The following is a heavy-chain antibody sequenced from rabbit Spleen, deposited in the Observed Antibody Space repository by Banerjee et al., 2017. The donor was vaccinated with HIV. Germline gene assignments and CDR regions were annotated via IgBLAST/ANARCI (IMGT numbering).Heavy chain of an antibody. CDR2: IYADRSGST. J-gene: IGHJ4*01. CDR3: ARDLVGVIGWNFYL. V-gene: IGHV1S45*01. CDR1: GFSFSSSYY. Sequence: QEQLEESGGGLVKPGASLTLTCKASGFSFSSSYYMCWVRQTPGKGLECIACIYADRSGSTYYASWAKGRFTISKTSSTTVTLQMTSLTAADTATYFCARDLVGVIGWNFYLWGPGTLVTVS. D-gene: IGHD1-1*01.